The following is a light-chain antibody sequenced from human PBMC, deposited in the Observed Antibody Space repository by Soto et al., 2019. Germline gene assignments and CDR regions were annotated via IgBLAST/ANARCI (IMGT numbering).Light chain of an antibody. CDR2: GNS. CDR1: SSNSGAGYD. CDR3: QSYDSSLSGLV. Sequence: QSVLTQPPSVSGTPGKRVTISCTGRSSNSGAGYDVHWYQQLPGTAPKLLIYGNSNLPSGVPDRFSGSKSGTSASLAITGLQAEDEADYYCQSYDSSLSGLVFGTGTKLTVL. V-gene: IGLV1-40*01. J-gene: IGLJ1*01.